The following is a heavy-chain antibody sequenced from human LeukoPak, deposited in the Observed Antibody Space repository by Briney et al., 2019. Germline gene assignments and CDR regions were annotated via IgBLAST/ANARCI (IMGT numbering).Heavy chain of an antibody. J-gene: IGHJ5*02. Sequence: SETLSLTCTVSGGSTSSSNYYWGWIRQPPGKGLEWIGGIHYSGNTYYNPSLKSRVTISVDTSKNQFSLKLSSVTAADTAVYYCARQLYGDFVNYFDPWGQGTLVTVSS. V-gene: IGHV4-39*01. CDR2: IHYSGNT. CDR1: GGSTSSSNYY. D-gene: IGHD4-17*01. CDR3: ARQLYGDFVNYFDP.